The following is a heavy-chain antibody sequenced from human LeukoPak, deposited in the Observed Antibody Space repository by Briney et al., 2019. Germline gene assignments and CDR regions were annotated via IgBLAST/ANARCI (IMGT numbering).Heavy chain of an antibody. Sequence: NPSETLSLTCTVSGGSISSYYWSWIRQPPGKGLEWIGEINHSGSTNYNPSLKSRVTISVDTSKNQFSLKLSSVTAADTAVYYCARAYSSSWFDAFDIWGQGTMVTVSS. D-gene: IGHD6-13*01. CDR3: ARAYSSSWFDAFDI. V-gene: IGHV4-34*01. CDR1: GGSISSYY. J-gene: IGHJ3*02. CDR2: INHSGST.